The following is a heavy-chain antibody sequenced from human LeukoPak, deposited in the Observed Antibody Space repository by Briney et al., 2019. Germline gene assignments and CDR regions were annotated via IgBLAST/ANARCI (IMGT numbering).Heavy chain of an antibody. CDR1: GGSISSGGYY. V-gene: IGHV4-31*03. CDR2: IYYSGST. J-gene: IGHJ3*02. D-gene: IGHD3-10*01. Sequence: SETLSLTCTVSGGSISSGGYYWSWIRQHPGKGLEWIGYIYYSGSTYYNPSLKSRVTISVDTSKNQFSLKLSSVTAADTAVYYCARAGYYGSGSHAFDIWGQGTMVTVSS. CDR3: ARAGYYGSGSHAFDI.